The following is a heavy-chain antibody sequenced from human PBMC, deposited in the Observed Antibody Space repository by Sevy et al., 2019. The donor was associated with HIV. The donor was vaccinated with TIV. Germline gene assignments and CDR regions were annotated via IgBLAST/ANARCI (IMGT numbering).Heavy chain of an antibody. D-gene: IGHD6-13*01. Sequence: GGSLRLSCAASGFTFSSYWMHWVRQAPGKGLEWVANLKQDGSEKYYVDSVKGRFTISRDNAKNSLYLQMNSLRAEDTAVYYRARALAAADNYWGQGTLVTVSS. CDR1: GFTFSSYW. CDR3: ARALAAADNY. CDR2: LKQDGSEK. V-gene: IGHV3-7*01. J-gene: IGHJ4*02.